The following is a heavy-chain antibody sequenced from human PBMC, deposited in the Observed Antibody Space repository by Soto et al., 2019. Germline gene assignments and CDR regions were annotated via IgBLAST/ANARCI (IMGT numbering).Heavy chain of an antibody. CDR1: GGSITSGPYY. Sequence: QVQLQESGPGLVKPSQTLSLTCTVSGGSITSGPYYWSWIRQHPGKGLEWIGYIYYTGSTYSNPSLERRITMSVDTSKNQFSLKLRSVTAEDTAVYYCARLFGDYVGWFDPWGQGTLVTVSS. CDR3: ARLFGDYVGWFDP. J-gene: IGHJ5*02. V-gene: IGHV4-31*03. CDR2: IYYTGST. D-gene: IGHD4-17*01.